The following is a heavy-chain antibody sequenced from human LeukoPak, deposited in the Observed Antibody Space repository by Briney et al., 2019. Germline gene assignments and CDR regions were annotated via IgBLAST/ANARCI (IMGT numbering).Heavy chain of an antibody. CDR2: ISSSSSYI. J-gene: IGHJ4*02. Sequence: GGSLRLSCAASGFTFSSYSMNWVRQAPGKGLEWVSSISSSSSYIYYADSVKGRFTISRDNAKNSLYLQMNSLRAEDTAVYYCARVDSSGYVNYFDYWGQGTLVTVSS. CDR3: ARVDSSGYVNYFDY. D-gene: IGHD3-22*01. V-gene: IGHV3-21*01. CDR1: GFTFSSYS.